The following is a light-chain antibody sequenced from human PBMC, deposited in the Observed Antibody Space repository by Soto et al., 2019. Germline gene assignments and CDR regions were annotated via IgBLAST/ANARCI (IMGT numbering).Light chain of an antibody. CDR1: SSDFGNYNY. J-gene: IGLJ1*01. CDR3: CSYAGSFTSYV. V-gene: IGLV2-11*01. Sequence: QSVLTQPRSVSGSPGQSVTISCTGTSSDFGNYNYVSWYQQMPGKAPKLIIYDVSKRPPGVPDRFSGSKSGNTASLTISGLQAEDETDYYCCSYAGSFTSYVFGTGTKVTVL. CDR2: DVS.